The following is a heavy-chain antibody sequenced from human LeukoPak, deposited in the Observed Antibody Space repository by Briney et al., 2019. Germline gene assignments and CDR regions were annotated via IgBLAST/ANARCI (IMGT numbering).Heavy chain of an antibody. CDR1: GFTFNSYN. CDR3: ARAYYYTMDV. J-gene: IGHJ6*02. CDR2: ISFTSGHI. V-gene: IGHV3-21*01. Sequence: PRGSLRLSCAASGFTFNSYNMNWVRQAPGKGLEWVSSISFTSGHIYYADSVKGRFTISGDNAKNSLSLQINSLRAEDTAVYYCARAYYYTMDVWGQGTTVTVSS.